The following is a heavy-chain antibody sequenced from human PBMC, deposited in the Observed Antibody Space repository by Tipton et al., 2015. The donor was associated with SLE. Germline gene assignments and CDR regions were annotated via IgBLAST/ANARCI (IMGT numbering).Heavy chain of an antibody. CDR2: ISYSGNP. CDR3: AREKYGVFDV. J-gene: IGHJ3*01. V-gene: IGHV4-61*01. CDR1: GGSIRSSRHF. Sequence: TLSLTCTASGGSIRSSRHFWGWIRQPPGKGLEWIAYISYSGNPNYNPSLTSRVTMSVDTSKNQFSLRLTSVTAADTAVYYCAREKYGVFDVWGQGTVLTVSS. D-gene: IGHD2-8*01.